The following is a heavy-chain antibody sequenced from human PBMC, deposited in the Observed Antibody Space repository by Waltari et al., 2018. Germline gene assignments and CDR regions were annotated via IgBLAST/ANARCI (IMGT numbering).Heavy chain of an antibody. D-gene: IGHD6-13*01. CDR1: GFIFSVSG. CDR3: AKDGSSSSFDY. Sequence: QVQLVESGGGVVQPGGSLRLSCAASGFIFSVSGVHWVRQAPGKGLEWVAFIRYDESNKDYSDSVKGRFTISRDNSKNTVYLQMNSLRVEDTALYYCAKDGSSSSFDYWGQGTLVTVSS. J-gene: IGHJ4*02. CDR2: IRYDESNK. V-gene: IGHV3-30*02.